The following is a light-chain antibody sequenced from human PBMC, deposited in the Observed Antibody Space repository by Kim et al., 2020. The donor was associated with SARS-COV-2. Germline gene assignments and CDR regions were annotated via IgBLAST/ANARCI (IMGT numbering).Light chain of an antibody. J-gene: IGKJ2*01. V-gene: IGKV1-5*01. CDR3: QHYDRYPYT. CDR2: QAS. CDR1: QSITL. Sequence: DIHMTQSPSTLSASVGDRVTITCRASQSITLLAWYQQKPGKAPKLLIYQASTLESGVPSRFSGSGSGTEFSITISSLQPDDFATYHCQHYDRYPYTFGQGTKLEI.